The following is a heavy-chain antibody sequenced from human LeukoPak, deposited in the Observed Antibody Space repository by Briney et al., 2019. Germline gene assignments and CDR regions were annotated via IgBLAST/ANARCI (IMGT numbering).Heavy chain of an antibody. J-gene: IGHJ4*02. CDR2: ISGSGGST. CDR3: AKDLRVRYSPTSDY. D-gene: IGHD5-18*01. Sequence: GGSLRLSCVASGFAFSGYAMSWVRQAPGKGLEWVSSISGSGGSTYYADSVKGRLTISRDKSKNTLYLQMNSLRTEDTAVCYCAKDLRVRYSPTSDYWGQGTLVTVSS. V-gene: IGHV3-23*01. CDR1: GFAFSGYA.